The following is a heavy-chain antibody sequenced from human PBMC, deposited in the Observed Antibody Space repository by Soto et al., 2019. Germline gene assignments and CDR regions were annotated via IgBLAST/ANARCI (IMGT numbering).Heavy chain of an antibody. D-gene: IGHD3-22*01. Sequence: GGSLRLSCAASGFTFSSYAMTWVRQAPGKGLEWVSVISAGGGSTFYAESVKGRFTSTRDNSKNTLYLQMNSLRAEDTAVYYCARASPKKFYDSSGYFDYWGQGTLVTVSS. CDR3: ARASPKKFYDSSGYFDY. J-gene: IGHJ4*02. CDR2: ISAGGGST. CDR1: GFTFSSYA. V-gene: IGHV3-23*01.